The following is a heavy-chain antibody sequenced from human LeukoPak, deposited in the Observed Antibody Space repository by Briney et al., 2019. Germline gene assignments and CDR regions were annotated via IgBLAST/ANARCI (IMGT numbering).Heavy chain of an antibody. CDR1: GDTFCSYD. CDR3: ARGRDCSGCSCYSPFDY. J-gene: IGHJ4*02. Sequence: GASVKVSCKASGDTFCSYDISWVRQAPGQGLEWMGGIIPIFGTANYAQKFQGRVTITADESTSTAYMELSSLRSEDTAVYYCARGRDCSGCSCYSPFDYWGQGTLVTVSS. V-gene: IGHV1-69*13. CDR2: IIPIFGTA. D-gene: IGHD2-15*01.